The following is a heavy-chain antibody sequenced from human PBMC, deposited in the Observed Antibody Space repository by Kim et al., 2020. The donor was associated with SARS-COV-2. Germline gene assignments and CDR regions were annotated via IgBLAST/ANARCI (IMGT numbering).Heavy chain of an antibody. Sequence: GGSLRLSCAASGFTFSDYYMDWVRQAPGKGLEWVGRTRNKANSHTTEYAASVKGRFIISRDDSKNSLYLQMNSLKAEDTAVYYCARCGPSGTWSFDIWGQGTTVTVSS. V-gene: IGHV3-72*01. J-gene: IGHJ3*02. CDR3: ARCGPSGTWSFDI. CDR2: TRNKANSHTT. D-gene: IGHD3-10*01. CDR1: GFTFSDYY.